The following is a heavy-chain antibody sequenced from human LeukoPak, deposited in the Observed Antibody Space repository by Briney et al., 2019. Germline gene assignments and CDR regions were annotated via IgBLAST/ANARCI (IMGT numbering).Heavy chain of an antibody. J-gene: IGHJ4*02. Sequence: PGGSLRLSCAASGFTFSSYWMSWVRQAPGKGLEWVSGISDSGGSTYYADSVRGRFTISRDNSKNTLHLQMNSLRAEDTAAYYCARDETMVRGGPRPYWGQGTLVTISS. D-gene: IGHD3-10*01. CDR1: GFTFSSYW. V-gene: IGHV3-23*01. CDR3: ARDETMVRGGPRPY. CDR2: ISDSGGST.